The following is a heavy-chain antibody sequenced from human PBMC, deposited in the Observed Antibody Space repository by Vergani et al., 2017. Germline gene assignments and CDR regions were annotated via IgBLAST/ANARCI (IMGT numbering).Heavy chain of an antibody. D-gene: IGHD6-6*01. CDR2: IYYSGST. CDR1: GGSISSSSYY. V-gene: IGHV4-39*07. CDR3: ARGERVAARSIDAFDI. Sequence: QLQLQESGPGLVKPSETLSLTCTVSGGSISSSSYYWGWIRQPPGKGLEWIGSIYYSGSTYYNPSLKSRVTISVDTSKNQFSLKLSSVTAADTAVYYCARGERVAARSIDAFDIWGQGTMVTVSS. J-gene: IGHJ3*02.